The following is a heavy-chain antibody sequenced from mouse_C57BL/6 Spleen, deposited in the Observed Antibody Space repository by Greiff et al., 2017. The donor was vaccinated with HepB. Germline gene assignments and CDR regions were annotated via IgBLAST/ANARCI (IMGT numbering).Heavy chain of an antibody. CDR1: GFTFSDYG. D-gene: IGHD4-1*02. J-gene: IGHJ2*01. CDR2: ISSGSSTI. Sequence: EVQLVESGGGLVKPGGSLKLSCAASGFTFSDYGMHWVRQAPETVLEWVAYISSGSSTIYYADTVKGRFTISRDNAKNTLLLQMTSLRSEDTAMYYGTRSQLGTSRHDDWGEGTTLKVSS. V-gene: IGHV5-17*01. CDR3: TRSQLGTSRHDD.